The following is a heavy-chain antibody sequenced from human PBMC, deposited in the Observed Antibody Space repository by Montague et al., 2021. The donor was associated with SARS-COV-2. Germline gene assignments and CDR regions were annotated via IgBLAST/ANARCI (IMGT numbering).Heavy chain of an antibody. J-gene: IGHJ4*02. V-gene: IGHV6-1*01. Sequence: CAISGDSVSSNIATWNWIRQSPSRGLEWLGRTYYRSKWYNDYAESVKSRITIDPDTSKQQFSLHLNSVTPEDTAVYYCARILVGSKYYFDFWGQGTLVTVSS. CDR3: ARILVGSKYYFDF. D-gene: IGHD2-2*01. CDR2: TYYRSKWYN. CDR1: GDSVSSNIAT.